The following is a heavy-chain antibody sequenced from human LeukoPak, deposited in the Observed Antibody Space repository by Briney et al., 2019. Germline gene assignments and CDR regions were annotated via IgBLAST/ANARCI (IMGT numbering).Heavy chain of an antibody. CDR3: ARDPTGIAVAGTRDDALDI. CDR2: IIPIFGTA. V-gene: IGHV1-69*13. Sequence: GASVKVSCKASGGTFSSYAISWVRQAPGQGLEWMGGIIPIFGTANYAQKFQGRVTITADESTSTAYMELSSLRSEDTAEYYCARDPTGIAVAGTRDDALDIWGQGTMVTVSS. J-gene: IGHJ3*02. D-gene: IGHD6-19*01. CDR1: GGTFSSYA.